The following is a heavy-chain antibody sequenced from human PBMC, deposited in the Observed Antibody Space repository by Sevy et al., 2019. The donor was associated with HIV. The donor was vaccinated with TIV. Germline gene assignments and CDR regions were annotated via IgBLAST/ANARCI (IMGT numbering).Heavy chain of an antibody. CDR3: ARGIVAVVAATGGEYYFDY. V-gene: IGHV3-33*01. CDR2: IWYDGSNK. Sequence: GGSLRLSCAASGFTFSSYGMHWVRQAPGKGLEWVAVIWYDGSNKDYADSVKGRFTISRDNSKNTLYLQMNSLRAEDTAVYYCARGIVAVVAATGGEYYFDYWGQGTLVTVSS. D-gene: IGHD2-15*01. CDR1: GFTFSSYG. J-gene: IGHJ4*02.